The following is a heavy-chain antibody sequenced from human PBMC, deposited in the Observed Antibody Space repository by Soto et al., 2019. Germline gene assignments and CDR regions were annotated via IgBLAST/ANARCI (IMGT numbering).Heavy chain of an antibody. CDR3: ARSGYGSGSYPVLS. CDR2: INAGNGNT. V-gene: IGHV1-3*01. Sequence: EASVKVSCKASGYTFTSYAMHWVRQAPGQRLEWMGWINAGNGNTKYSQKFQGRVTITRDTSASTAYMELSSLRSEDTAVYYCARSGYGSGSYPVLSWGQGTLVTVSS. D-gene: IGHD3-10*01. J-gene: IGHJ5*02. CDR1: GYTFTSYA.